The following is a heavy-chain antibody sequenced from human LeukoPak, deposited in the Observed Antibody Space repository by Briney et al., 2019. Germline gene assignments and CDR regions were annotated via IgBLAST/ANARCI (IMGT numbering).Heavy chain of an antibody. V-gene: IGHV3-30*02. D-gene: IGHD1-26*01. CDR2: IWYGGSNK. CDR3: AKDRLLVGATLPDY. J-gene: IGHJ4*02. CDR1: GFTFSSYG. Sequence: GGSLRLSCAASGFTFSSYGMHWVRQAPGKGLEWVAVIWYGGSNKYYADSVKGRFTISRDNSKNTLYLQMNSLRAEDTAVYYCAKDRLLVGATLPDYWGQGTLVTVSS.